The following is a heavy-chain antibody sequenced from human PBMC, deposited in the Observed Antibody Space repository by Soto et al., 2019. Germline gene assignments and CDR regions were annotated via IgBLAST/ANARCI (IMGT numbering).Heavy chain of an antibody. CDR3: VRVAVSRVGAQAYDY. D-gene: IGHD1-26*01. V-gene: IGHV3-48*02. Sequence: PGGSLRLSCAASGFTFSNFMMNWVRQAPGKELEWLAFISSGSDVIYYADSVKGRFTVSRDNAQKSLYLQMDSLRDEDSAVYYCVRVAVSRVGAQAYDYWGQGTLVTVSS. J-gene: IGHJ4*02. CDR1: GFTFSNFM. CDR2: ISSGSDVI.